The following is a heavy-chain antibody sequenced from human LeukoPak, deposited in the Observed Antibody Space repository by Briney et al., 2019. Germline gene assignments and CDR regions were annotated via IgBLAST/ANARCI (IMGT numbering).Heavy chain of an antibody. D-gene: IGHD6-13*01. V-gene: IGHV4-59*12. J-gene: IGHJ4*02. Sequence: SETLSLTCTVSGGSISSYYWSWIRQPPGKGLEWIGYIYYSGSTNYNPSLKSRVTISVDTSKNQFSLKLSSVTAADTAVYYCARDREEYSSSWYRGWYFDYWGQGTLVTVSS. CDR2: IYYSGST. CDR1: GGSISSYY. CDR3: ARDREEYSSSWYRGWYFDY.